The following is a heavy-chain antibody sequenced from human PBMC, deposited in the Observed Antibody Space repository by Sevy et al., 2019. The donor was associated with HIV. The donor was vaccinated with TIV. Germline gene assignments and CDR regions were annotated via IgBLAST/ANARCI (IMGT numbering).Heavy chain of an antibody. Sequence: SQTLSLTCAISGDSVSSNNAAWNWIRQSPSRGLEWLGRTFYRSNWYNDYAVSMKGRITINPDTSKNKLSIQLTSVTPEDTAVYYCARDGLTYGGMDVWGQGTTVTVSS. V-gene: IGHV6-1*01. CDR2: TFYRSNWYN. CDR3: ARDGLTYGGMDV. J-gene: IGHJ6*02. CDR1: GDSVSSNNAA. D-gene: IGHD1-20*01.